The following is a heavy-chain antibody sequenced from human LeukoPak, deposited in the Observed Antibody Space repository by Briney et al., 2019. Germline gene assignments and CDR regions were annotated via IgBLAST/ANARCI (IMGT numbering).Heavy chain of an antibody. CDR2: INPNSGGT. D-gene: IGHD3-22*01. J-gene: IGHJ6*03. Sequence: GASVKVSCKASGYTFTGYYMHWVRQAPGQGLEWTGWINPNSGGTNYAQKFQGRVTMTRDTSISTAYMELSRLRSDDTAVYYCARDREDYYDSSGYYYRDYYYYMDVWGKGTTVTVSS. CDR3: ARDREDYYDSSGYYYRDYYYYMDV. V-gene: IGHV1-2*02. CDR1: GYTFTGYY.